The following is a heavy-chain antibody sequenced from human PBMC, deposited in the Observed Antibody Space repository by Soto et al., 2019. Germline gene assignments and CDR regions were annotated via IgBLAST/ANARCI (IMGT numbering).Heavy chain of an antibody. Sequence: GGSLRLSCAAYGFTDSSNYMSWVRQAPGKGLEWVSVIYSGGSTYYADSVKGRFTISRDNSKNTLYLQMNRLRAEDTAVYYCARDNPVGGGLWGQGTLVPVCS. CDR2: IYSGGST. CDR1: GFTDSSNY. D-gene: IGHD2-15*01. J-gene: IGHJ4*02. V-gene: IGHV3-53*01. CDR3: ARDNPVGGGL.